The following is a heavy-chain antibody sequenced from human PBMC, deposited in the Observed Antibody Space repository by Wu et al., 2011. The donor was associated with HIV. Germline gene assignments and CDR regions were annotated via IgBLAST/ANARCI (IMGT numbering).Heavy chain of an antibody. CDR1: GGTFRYA. J-gene: IGHJ4*02. D-gene: IGHD3-16*01. V-gene: IGHV1-18*01. Sequence: QVQLVQSGAEVKKPGSSVKVSCKASGGTFRYAINWVRQAPGQGLEWIGWISTYNGNTNFAQNLRGRVTLTTDTSTSTVYMEVRSLRSDDTAVYYCARDPPGYPYYFDYWGPGTWSPSPQ. CDR2: ISTYNGNT. CDR3: ARDPPGYPYYFDY.